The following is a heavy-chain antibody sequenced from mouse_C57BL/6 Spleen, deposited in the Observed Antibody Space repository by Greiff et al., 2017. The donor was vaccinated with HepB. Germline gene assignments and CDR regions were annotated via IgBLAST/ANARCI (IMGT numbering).Heavy chain of an antibody. D-gene: IGHD2-10*01. V-gene: IGHV1-66*01. CDR2: ISPGSGNT. J-gene: IGHJ4*01. Sequence: QVQLQQSGPELVKPGASVKISCKASGYSFTSYYIHWVKQRPGQGLEWIGWISPGSGNTKYNEKFKGKATLTADTSSSTAYMQLSSLTSEDSAVYYCARSYYGNLYYAMDYWGQGTSVTVSS. CDR1: GYSFTSYY. CDR3: ARSYYGNLYYAMDY.